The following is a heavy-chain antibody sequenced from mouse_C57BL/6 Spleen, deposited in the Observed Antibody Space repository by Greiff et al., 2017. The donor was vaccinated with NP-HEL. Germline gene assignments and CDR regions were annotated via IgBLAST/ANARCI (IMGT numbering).Heavy chain of an antibody. D-gene: IGHD2-1*01. CDR3: ARAWAYGNYAMDY. CDR2: ISDGGSYT. Sequence: EVHLVESGGGLVKPGGSLKLSCAASGFTFSSYAMSWVRQTPEKRLEWVATISDGGSYTYYPDNVKGRFTISRDNAKNNLYLQMSHLKSEDTAMYYCARAWAYGNYAMDYWGQRTSVTVSS. CDR1: GFTFSSYA. J-gene: IGHJ4*01. V-gene: IGHV5-4*01.